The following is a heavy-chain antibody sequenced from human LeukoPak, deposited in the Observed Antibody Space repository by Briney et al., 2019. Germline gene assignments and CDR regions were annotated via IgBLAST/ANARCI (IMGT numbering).Heavy chain of an antibody. D-gene: IGHD3-22*01. Sequence: GRSLRLSCAASGFTFSSYAMHWVRQAPGKGLEWVAVISYDGSNKYYADSVKGRFTISRDNSKNTLYLQMNSLRAEDTAVYYCARNSSGYYLGYWGQGTLVTVSS. J-gene: IGHJ4*02. CDR1: GFTFSSYA. CDR2: ISYDGSNK. V-gene: IGHV3-30-3*01. CDR3: ARNSSGYYLGY.